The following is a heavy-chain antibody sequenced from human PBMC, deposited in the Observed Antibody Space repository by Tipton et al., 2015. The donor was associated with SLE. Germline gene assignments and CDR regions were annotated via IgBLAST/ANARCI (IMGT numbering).Heavy chain of an antibody. V-gene: IGHV4-34*01. Sequence: LRLSCAASGFTFSSYGMNWVRQAPGKGLEWVGEINHIGITNYNPSLESRVTISIDTSKDQFSLKLTSVTAADTAVYYCARSSGVLWGQGTLVTVSS. J-gene: IGHJ1*01. D-gene: IGHD7-27*01. CDR3: ARSSGVL. CDR1: GFTFSSYG. CDR2: INHIGIT.